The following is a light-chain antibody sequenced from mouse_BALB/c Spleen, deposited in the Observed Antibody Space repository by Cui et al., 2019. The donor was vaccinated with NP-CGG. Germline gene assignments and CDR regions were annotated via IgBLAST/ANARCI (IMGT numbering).Light chain of an antibody. J-gene: IGLJ1*01. CDR3: ALWYSNHWV. V-gene: IGLV1*01. CDR1: TGCVTTSNY. CDR2: GTN. Sequence: AVVLQEAALTTSPGETVTLTCRSSTGCVTTSNYDNWVKEKPYLLFTGIIGGTNNRAPGVPARFSGSLIGDKAALTITGAQTEDEAIYFCALWYSNHWVFGGGTKLTVL.